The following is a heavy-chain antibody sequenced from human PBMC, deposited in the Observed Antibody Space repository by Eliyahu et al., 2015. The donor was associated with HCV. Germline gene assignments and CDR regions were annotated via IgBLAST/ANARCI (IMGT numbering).Heavy chain of an antibody. V-gene: IGHV3-33*06. CDR1: GFTFSNYG. CDR3: AKSGGSSWSIDY. Sequence: QVHLVESGGNVVQPGRSLRLSCAASGFTFSNYGMXWVRQAPGKGLEWVAVIWYDGSNKYYADSVKGRFTISRDNSKNTLYLQMNSLRGEDTAVYYCAKSGGSSWSIDYWGQGTLVTVSS. J-gene: IGHJ4*02. D-gene: IGHD2-15*01. CDR2: IWYDGSNK.